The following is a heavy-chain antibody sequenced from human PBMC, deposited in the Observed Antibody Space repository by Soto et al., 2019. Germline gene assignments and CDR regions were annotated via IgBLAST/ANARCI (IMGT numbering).Heavy chain of an antibody. CDR3: ARGRLLDSWYDVGWFDP. CDR1: GGSISSYY. V-gene: IGHV4-59*01. Sequence: QVQLQESGPGLVKPSETLSLTCTVSGGSISSYYWSWIRQPPGKGLEWVGYIYYSGSTNYNPSLKSRVTISVDTSKNQFSLKLSSVTAADTAVYDCARGRLLDSWYDVGWFDPWGQGTLVTVSS. CDR2: IYYSGST. D-gene: IGHD6-13*01. J-gene: IGHJ5*02.